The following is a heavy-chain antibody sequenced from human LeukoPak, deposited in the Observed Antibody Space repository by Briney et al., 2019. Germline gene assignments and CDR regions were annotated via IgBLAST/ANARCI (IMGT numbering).Heavy chain of an antibody. CDR1: NGSISSHF. Sequence: SETLSLTCTVSNGSISSHFWTWVRQPPGRGLEWIGYIHYSGTTNYNPSLKSRVTISVDTSKNQFSLKLSSVTAADTAVYYCARDPPLNSFDPWGQGTLVTVSS. V-gene: IGHV4-59*11. CDR2: IHYSGTT. CDR3: ARDPPLNSFDP. J-gene: IGHJ5*02.